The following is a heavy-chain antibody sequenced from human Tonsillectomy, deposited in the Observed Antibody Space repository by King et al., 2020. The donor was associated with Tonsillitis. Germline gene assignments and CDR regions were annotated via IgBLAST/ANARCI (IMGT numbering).Heavy chain of an antibody. V-gene: IGHV3-7*04. Sequence: VQLVESGGGLVQPGGALRLSCVSSGFTFSTDWMTWLRQAPGKGLEWVANIKEGGSEQYYVDSVEGRFTISRDNSKSSLYRQMNSLRAEDTAVYYCARPKKKDYGDYYFDYWGQGTLVTVSS. CDR1: GFTFSTDW. CDR3: ARPKKKDYGDYYFDY. D-gene: IGHD4-17*01. CDR2: IKEGGSEQ. J-gene: IGHJ4*02.